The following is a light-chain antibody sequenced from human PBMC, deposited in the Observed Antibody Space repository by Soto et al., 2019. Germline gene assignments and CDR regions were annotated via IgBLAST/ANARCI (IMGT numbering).Light chain of an antibody. Sequence: QPVLTQSPSASASLGASVKLTCTLSSGHSSYAIAWHQQQPEKGPRYLMKLNSDGSHSKGDGIPDRFSGSSSGAERYLTISSPQSEYEADYYCQTWGTGIWVFGRGTKVTVL. J-gene: IGLJ3*02. CDR2: LNSDGSH. CDR3: QTWGTGIWV. V-gene: IGLV4-69*01. CDR1: SGHSSYA.